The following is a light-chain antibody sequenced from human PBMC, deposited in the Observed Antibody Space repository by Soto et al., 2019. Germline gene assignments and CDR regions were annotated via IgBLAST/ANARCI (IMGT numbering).Light chain of an antibody. CDR2: KAS. CDR1: QSISSW. Sequence: DIQMTQSPSTLSASVGDRVTITCRASQSISSWLAWYQQKPGKAPKLLIYKASGLESGVPSRFSGSGSGTDFTLTISSLQPDDFATYYCQQYNSYSPLTFSGGTKVDIK. CDR3: QQYNSYSPLT. V-gene: IGKV1-5*03. J-gene: IGKJ4*01.